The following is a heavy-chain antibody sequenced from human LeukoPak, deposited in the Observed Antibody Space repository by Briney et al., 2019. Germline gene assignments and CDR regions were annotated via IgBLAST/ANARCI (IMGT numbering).Heavy chain of an antibody. J-gene: IGHJ5*02. D-gene: IGHD2-2*01. CDR3: ARGYSSPTTSYVRWLDP. Sequence: ASETLSLTCTVSGGSIGSHYWHWIRQSPEKGLEWICYISYTGSTRYNPSLESRVTASVDTSKNQFSLKLRSVTAADTAVYYCARGYSSPTTSYVRWLDPWGQGTLVTVSS. CDR2: ISYTGST. CDR1: GGSIGSHY. V-gene: IGHV4-59*11.